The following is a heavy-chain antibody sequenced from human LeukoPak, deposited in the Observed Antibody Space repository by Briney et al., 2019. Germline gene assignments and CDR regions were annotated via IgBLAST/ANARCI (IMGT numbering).Heavy chain of an antibody. CDR3: ARLLDNDISGDPDTFDV. D-gene: IGHD3-22*01. CDR1: GGSLSGHY. V-gene: IGHV4-59*11. CDR2: VSYTGRT. J-gene: IGHJ3*01. Sequence: PSETLSLTCTVSGGSLSGHYWSWIRQPPGKRLEWIGYVSYTGRTKYNPSLQSRVTISIDTSKRQFSLKLTSVTSADTAVYSCARLLDNDISGDPDTFDVWGQGTTVIVSS.